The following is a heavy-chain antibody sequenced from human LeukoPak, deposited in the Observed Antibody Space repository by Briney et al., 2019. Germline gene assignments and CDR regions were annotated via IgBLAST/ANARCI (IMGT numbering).Heavy chain of an antibody. Sequence: GASVSLSYNSSVYTFTIQYIHWVTHPPAQGREWMGWINPKSSGKNYAQKFQGRVTMTRDTSISTAYMELSRLRSDDTAVYYCAGIWNYGAFDIWGQGTMVTVSS. V-gene: IGHV1-2*02. D-gene: IGHD1-7*01. CDR1: VYTFTIQY. CDR3: AGIWNYGAFDI. CDR2: INPKSSGK. J-gene: IGHJ3*02.